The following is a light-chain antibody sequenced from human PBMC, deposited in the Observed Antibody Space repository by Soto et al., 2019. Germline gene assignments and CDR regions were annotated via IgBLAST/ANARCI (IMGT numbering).Light chain of an antibody. J-gene: IGLJ2*01. Sequence: QPVLTQSPSASASLGASVKLTCTLSSGHSNYAIAWHQQQPEKGPRYLMKLNSDGTHSKGDGIPDRFSGSSSGAERYLSISSLQSEDEADYYCQTWGTGIQVFGGGTQLTVL. CDR3: QTWGTGIQV. V-gene: IGLV4-69*01. CDR1: SGHSNYA. CDR2: LNSDGTH.